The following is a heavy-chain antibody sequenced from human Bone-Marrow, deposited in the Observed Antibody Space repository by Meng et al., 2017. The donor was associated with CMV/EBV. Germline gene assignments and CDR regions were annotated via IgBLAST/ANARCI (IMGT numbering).Heavy chain of an antibody. CDR1: GFTVSSNY. Sequence: GESLKISCAASGFTVSSNYMSWVRQAPGKGLEWVANIKQDGSEKYYVDSVKGRFTISRDNAKNSLYLQMNSLRAEDTAVYYCARRIAAAGTISYYYYYGMDVWGQGTTVTVSS. CDR3: ARRIAAAGTISYYYYYGMDV. CDR2: IKQDGSEK. D-gene: IGHD6-13*01. V-gene: IGHV3-7*01. J-gene: IGHJ6*02.